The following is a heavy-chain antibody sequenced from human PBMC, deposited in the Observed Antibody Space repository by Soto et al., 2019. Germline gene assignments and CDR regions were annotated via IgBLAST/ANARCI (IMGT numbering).Heavy chain of an antibody. J-gene: IGHJ4*02. CDR1: GGSNNSGAYY. D-gene: IGHD2-21*01. CDR2: IYYSGST. V-gene: IGHV4-31*03. CDR3: TRGGDAYKNGH. Sequence: SETLSLTCTVSGGSNNSGAYYWSWIRQHPGKGLEWIGYIYYSGSTYYNPSLKSRVTISVDTSKNQFSLKLSSVTAADTAVYYCTRGGDAYKNGHWGQGTLVTVSS.